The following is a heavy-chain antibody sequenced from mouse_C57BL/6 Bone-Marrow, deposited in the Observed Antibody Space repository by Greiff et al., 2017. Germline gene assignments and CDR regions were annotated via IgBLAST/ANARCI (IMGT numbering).Heavy chain of an antibody. CDR3: ARLDDGYPFDY. V-gene: IGHV1-19*01. J-gene: IGHJ2*01. D-gene: IGHD2-3*01. CDR1: GYTFTDYY. Sequence: VHVKQSGPVLVKPGASVKMSCKASGYTFTDYYMNWVKQSHGKSLEWIGVINPYNGGTSYNQKFKGKATLTVDKSSSTAYMELNSLTSEDSAVYYCARLDDGYPFDYWGQGTTLTVSS. CDR2: INPYNGGT.